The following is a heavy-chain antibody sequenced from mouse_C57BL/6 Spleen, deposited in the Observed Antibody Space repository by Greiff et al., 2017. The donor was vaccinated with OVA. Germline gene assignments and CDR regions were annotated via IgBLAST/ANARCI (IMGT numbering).Heavy chain of an antibody. J-gene: IGHJ2*01. CDR1: GFTFSDYG. CDR2: ISSGSSTI. Sequence: EVKLQESGGGLVKPGGSLKLSCAASGFTFSDYGMHWVRQAPEKGLEWVAYISSGSSTIYYADTVKGRFTISRDNAKNTLFLQMTSLRSEDTAMYYCARGDGYYVGYFDYWGQGTTLTVSS. CDR3: ARGDGYYVGYFDY. D-gene: IGHD2-3*01. V-gene: IGHV5-17*01.